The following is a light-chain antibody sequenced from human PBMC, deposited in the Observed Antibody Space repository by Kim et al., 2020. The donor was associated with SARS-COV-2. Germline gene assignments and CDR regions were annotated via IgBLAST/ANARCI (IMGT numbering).Light chain of an antibody. Sequence: SYELTQPPSVSVSPRQTASITCSGDKLGDKYACWYQQRPGQSPVLVIYQDSRRPSGIPERFSGSNSGNTATLTISGTQAMDEADYYCQAWDNYTAVFGGGTKLTVL. CDR3: QAWDNYTAV. CDR2: QDS. J-gene: IGLJ3*02. V-gene: IGLV3-1*01. CDR1: KLGDKY.